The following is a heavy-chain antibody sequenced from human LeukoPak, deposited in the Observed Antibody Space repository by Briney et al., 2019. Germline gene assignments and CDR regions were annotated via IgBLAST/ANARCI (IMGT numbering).Heavy chain of an antibody. Sequence: GGSLRLSCAASGFTFSSYAMSWVRQAPGEGLEWVSAISGSGGSTYYADSVKGRFTISRDNSKNTLYLQMNGLRAEDTAVYYCAKVTTDDRPLFDLWGRGTLVTVSS. CDR2: ISGSGGST. V-gene: IGHV3-23*01. D-gene: IGHD4-11*01. J-gene: IGHJ2*01. CDR3: AKVTTDDRPLFDL. CDR1: GFTFSSYA.